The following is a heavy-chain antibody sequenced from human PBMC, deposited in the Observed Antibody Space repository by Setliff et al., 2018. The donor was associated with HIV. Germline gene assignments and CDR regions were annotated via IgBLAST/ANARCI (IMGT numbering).Heavy chain of an antibody. V-gene: IGHV1-69*13. Sequence: SVKVSCKASGYTFTSYGISWVRQAPGQGLEWMGGIIPIFGKANYAEKFLGRVTITADESTSTAYMNLSSLRSEDTATYYCARAGHYDSSDYYYGKYWGQGTLVTVSS. CDR3: ARAGHYDSSDYYYGKY. J-gene: IGHJ4*02. CDR2: IIPIFGKA. D-gene: IGHD3-22*01. CDR1: GYTFTSYG.